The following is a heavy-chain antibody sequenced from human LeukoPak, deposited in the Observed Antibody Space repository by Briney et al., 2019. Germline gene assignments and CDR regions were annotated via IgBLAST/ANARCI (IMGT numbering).Heavy chain of an antibody. Sequence: GGSLRLSCAASGFTFSSYSMNWVRQAPGKGLEWVSYISSSSSYIYYADSVKGRFTISRDNAKNSLYLQMNSLRAEDTAVYYCATTQRLLNYYDSSGYLYWGQGTLVTVSS. J-gene: IGHJ4*02. CDR3: ATTQRLLNYYDSSGYLY. CDR1: GFTFSSYS. CDR2: ISSSSSYI. V-gene: IGHV3-21*01. D-gene: IGHD3-22*01.